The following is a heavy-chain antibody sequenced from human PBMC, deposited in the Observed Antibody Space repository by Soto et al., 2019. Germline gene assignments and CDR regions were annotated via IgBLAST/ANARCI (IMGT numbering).Heavy chain of an antibody. J-gene: IGHJ6*02. CDR2: IYHSGST. CDR3: ARRYYDILTGYYDGWYYYYGMDV. V-gene: IGHV4-59*08. Sequence: PSETLSLTCTVSGGSISSNYWSWIRQPPGKGLEWIGYIYHSGSTNYNPSLKSRVTISVDTSKNQFSLRLSSVTAADTAVYYCARRYYDILTGYYDGWYYYYGMDVWGQGTTVTVSS. D-gene: IGHD3-9*01. CDR1: GGSISSNY.